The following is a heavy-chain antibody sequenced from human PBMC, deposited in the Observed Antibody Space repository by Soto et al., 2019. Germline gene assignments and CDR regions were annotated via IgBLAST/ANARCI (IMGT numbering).Heavy chain of an antibody. V-gene: IGHV1-2*06. CDR1: GYTFTGYS. CDR2: INPNSGAT. Sequence: QVQLVQSGAEVKKPGTSVKVSCKASGYTFTGYSIHWLRHAPGQGLEWMGRINPNSGATNDALKFHDRVTMSRDTSMNTTYMEKSIVGYDGTAIYYCENIPPTPDWFDPWGQGNLVTVSS. J-gene: IGHJ5*02. D-gene: IGHD2-2*02. CDR3: ENIPPTPDWFDP.